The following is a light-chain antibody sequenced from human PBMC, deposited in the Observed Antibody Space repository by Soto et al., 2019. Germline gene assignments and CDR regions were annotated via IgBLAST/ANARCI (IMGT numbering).Light chain of an antibody. Sequence: QSALTQPASVSGSPGQSITISCTGTSSDIGSYDYVSWYQQHPGKAPNLIIYEVTDRPSGVSNRFSGSKSGNTGSLTISGLQAEDEADYYCSSFTSTSTRLFGSGTKLTVL. CDR2: EVT. CDR1: SSDIGSYDY. V-gene: IGLV2-14*01. J-gene: IGLJ1*01. CDR3: SSFTSTSTRL.